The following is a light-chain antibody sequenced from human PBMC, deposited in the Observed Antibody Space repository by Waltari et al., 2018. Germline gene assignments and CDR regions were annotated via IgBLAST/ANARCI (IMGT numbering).Light chain of an antibody. CDR2: TAS. CDR1: QGIRND. J-gene: IGKJ1*01. V-gene: IGKV1-6*01. Sequence: AILMTQSPSSLSASVGDRVTITCRASQGIRNDLGWYQQKPGKAPRLLIYTASHLQSGVPSSVSGTGSGTDFTLTISSLQPEDFATYYCLHDYNYPRTFGQGTKVEIK. CDR3: LHDYNYPRT.